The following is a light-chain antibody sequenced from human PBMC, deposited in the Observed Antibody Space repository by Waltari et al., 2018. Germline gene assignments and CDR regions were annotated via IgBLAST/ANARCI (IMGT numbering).Light chain of an antibody. J-gene: IGLJ3*02. CDR3: TSYTSAASWV. CDR2: DVS. Sequence: PGQSITISCTGTSSDVGGYNYVCWFQQHPGRAPKLIIYDVSNRPSGVSTRFSGSKSANTASLTISGLQTEDEADYYCTSYTSAASWVFGAGTKLTVV. V-gene: IGLV2-14*03. CDR1: SSDVGGYNY.